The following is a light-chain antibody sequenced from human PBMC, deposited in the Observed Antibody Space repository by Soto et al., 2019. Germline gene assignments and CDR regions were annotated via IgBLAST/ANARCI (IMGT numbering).Light chain of an antibody. CDR3: QHYNNWPPSP. V-gene: IGKV3-15*01. Sequence: EIVMTQSPATLSVSPGERATISCRASQSVSSNLAWYQHKPGQAPRLLIYDASTRPTGIPARFSGSGSGTELTLTISSLQSEDFAVYYCQHYNNWPPSPFGPGTKVDIK. CDR2: DAS. CDR1: QSVSSN. J-gene: IGKJ3*01.